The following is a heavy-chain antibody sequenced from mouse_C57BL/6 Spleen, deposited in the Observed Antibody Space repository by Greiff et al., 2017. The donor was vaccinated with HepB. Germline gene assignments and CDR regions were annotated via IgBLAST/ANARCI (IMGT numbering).Heavy chain of an antibody. CDR2: IDPSDSET. V-gene: IGHV1-52*01. CDR3: AREDYGSSCCDY. J-gene: IGHJ2*01. CDR1: GYTFTSYW. Sequence: QVHVKQSGAELVRPGSSVKLSCKASGYTFTSYWMHWVKQRPIQGLEWIGNIDPSDSETHYNQKFKDKATLTVDKSSSTAYMQLSSLTSEDSAVYYCAREDYGSSCCDYWGQGTTLTVSS. D-gene: IGHD1-1*01.